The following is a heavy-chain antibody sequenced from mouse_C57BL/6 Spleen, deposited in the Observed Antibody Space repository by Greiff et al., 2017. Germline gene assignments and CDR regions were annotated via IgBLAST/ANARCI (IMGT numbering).Heavy chain of an antibody. CDR2: IYPGSGGT. D-gene: IGHD1-1*01. V-gene: IGHV1-55*01. CDR3: AKEGATVVATRAWFAY. J-gene: IGHJ3*01. Sequence: QVQLQQPGAELVKPGASVKMSCKASGYTFTSYWITWVKQRPGQGLEWIGDIYPGSGGTNYNEKFKSKATLTVDTSSSTAYMQLSSLTSEDSAVYYCAKEGATVVATRAWFAYWGQGTLVTVSA. CDR1: GYTFTSYW.